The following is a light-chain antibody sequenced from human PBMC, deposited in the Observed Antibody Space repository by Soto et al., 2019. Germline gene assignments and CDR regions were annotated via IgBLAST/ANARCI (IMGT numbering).Light chain of an antibody. Sequence: EIVLTQSPVTLSLSPGERATLSCRASQSVSSFLAWYQQKPGQPPRLLIYDVSNRAAGIPARFSGSGSGTEFTLTISSLEPEDFAVYHCLQRTDWPPVYTFGQGTKLEIK. CDR2: DVS. V-gene: IGKV3-11*01. CDR1: QSVSSF. J-gene: IGKJ2*01. CDR3: LQRTDWPPVYT.